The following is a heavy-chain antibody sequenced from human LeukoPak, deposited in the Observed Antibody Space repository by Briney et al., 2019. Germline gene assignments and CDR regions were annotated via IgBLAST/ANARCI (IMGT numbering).Heavy chain of an antibody. CDR2: ISGSGGST. CDR3: ARGVSDLDY. V-gene: IGHV3-23*01. CDR1: GFTFSSYA. J-gene: IGHJ4*02. Sequence: GGSLRLSCAASGFTFSSYAMSWVRQAPGKGLEWVSAISGSGGSTYYADSVKGRFTISRDNAKNSLYLQMNSLRAEDTAVYYCARGVSDLDYWGQGTLVTVSS.